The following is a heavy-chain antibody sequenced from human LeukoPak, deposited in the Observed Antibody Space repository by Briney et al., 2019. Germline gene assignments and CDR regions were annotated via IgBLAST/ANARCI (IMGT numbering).Heavy chain of an antibody. V-gene: IGHV3-30*18. J-gene: IGHJ1*01. CDR1: GFTFSTFA. CDR2: ISNDGGNK. D-gene: IGHD6-13*01. CDR3: AKDFSSWYYRYCQH. Sequence: PGRSLRLSCAASGFTFSTFAMHWVRQAPGKGLEWVAVISNDGGNKHHAASVRGRFNISRHNSKNTLYLQLNSLSREYSAVYYWAKDFSSWYYRYCQHWGRGIVVSVS.